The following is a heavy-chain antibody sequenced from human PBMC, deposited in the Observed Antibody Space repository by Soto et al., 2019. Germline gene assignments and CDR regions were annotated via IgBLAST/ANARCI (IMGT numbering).Heavy chain of an antibody. Sequence: QVQLVQSGAEVKKPGSSVKVSCKASGGTFSSYAISWVRQAPGQGLEWMGGIIPIFGTANYAQKFQGRVTITAEXSXSXXYMELSSLRSEDTAVYYCAGPPELTRIYYYDGMDVWGQGTTVTVSS. D-gene: IGHD1-7*01. CDR3: AGPPELTRIYYYDGMDV. J-gene: IGHJ6*02. V-gene: IGHV1-69*12. CDR1: GGTFSSYA. CDR2: IIPIFGTA.